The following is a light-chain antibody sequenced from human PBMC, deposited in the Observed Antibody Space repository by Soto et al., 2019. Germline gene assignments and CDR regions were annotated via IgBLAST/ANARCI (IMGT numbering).Light chain of an antibody. CDR1: NSDIGGYNY. V-gene: IGLV2-14*03. CDR3: SSYTSRSTLGV. CDR2: DVS. J-gene: IGLJ2*01. Sequence: QSVLTQPASVSGSPGQSITISCTGTNSDIGGYNYVSWYQQHPGKAPKLMIYDVSNRPSGVSYRFSGSKSGHTASLTISGLQAEDEADYYCSSYTSRSTLGVFGGGTKLTVL.